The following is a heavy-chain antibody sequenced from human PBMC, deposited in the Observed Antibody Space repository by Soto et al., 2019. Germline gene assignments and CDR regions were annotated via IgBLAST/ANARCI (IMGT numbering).Heavy chain of an antibody. V-gene: IGHV1-3*01. CDR2: INAGNGNT. Sequence: ASVKVSCKASGYTFTSYAMHWVRQAPGQRLEWMGWINAGNGNTKYSQKFQGRVTITRDTSASTAYMELSSLRSEDTAVYYCARVWLTGDRPVYYFDYWGQGTLVTVSS. CDR1: GYTFTSYA. D-gene: IGHD7-27*01. J-gene: IGHJ4*02. CDR3: ARVWLTGDRPVYYFDY.